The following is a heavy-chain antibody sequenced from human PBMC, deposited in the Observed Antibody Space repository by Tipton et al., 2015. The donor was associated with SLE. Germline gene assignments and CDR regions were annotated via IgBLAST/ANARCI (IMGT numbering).Heavy chain of an antibody. J-gene: IGHJ4*02. D-gene: IGHD5-18*01. CDR2: ISSSSSYI. Sequence: QLVQSGGGLVKPGGSLRLSCAASGFTFSSYSMNWVRQAPGKGLEWVSSISSSSSYIYYADSVKGRFTISRDNAKNSLYLQMNSLRAEDTAVYYCARDAPDTAMVQFDYWGQGTLVTVSS. CDR3: ARDAPDTAMVQFDY. CDR1: GFTFSSYS. V-gene: IGHV3-21*01.